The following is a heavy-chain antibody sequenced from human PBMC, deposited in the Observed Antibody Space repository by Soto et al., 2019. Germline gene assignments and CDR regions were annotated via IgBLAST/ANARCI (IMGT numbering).Heavy chain of an antibody. V-gene: IGHV5-10-1*01. CDR2: IDPSDSYT. CDR1: GYSFTSYW. Sequence: PGESLKISCKGSGYSFTSYWISWVRQMPGKGLEWMGRIDPSDSYTNYSPSFQGHVTTSADKSISTAYLQWSSLKASDTAMYYCASPGGAGGDYLDYYGMDVWGQGTTVTVSS. CDR3: ASPGGAGGDYLDYYGMDV. D-gene: IGHD2-21*02. J-gene: IGHJ6*02.